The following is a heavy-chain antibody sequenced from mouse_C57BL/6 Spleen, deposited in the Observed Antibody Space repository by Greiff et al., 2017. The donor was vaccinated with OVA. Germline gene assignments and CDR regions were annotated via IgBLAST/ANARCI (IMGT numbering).Heavy chain of an antibody. CDR3: ARNYYGSEGFAY. D-gene: IGHD1-1*01. CDR1: GFSLTSYG. V-gene: IGHV2-2*01. Sequence: VQLQQSGPGLVQPSQSLSITCTVSGFSLTSYGVHWVRQSPGKGLEWLGVIWSGGSTDYNAAFISRLSISKDNSKSQVFFKMNSLQADDTAIYYCARNYYGSEGFAYWGQGTLVTVSA. CDR2: IWSGGST. J-gene: IGHJ3*01.